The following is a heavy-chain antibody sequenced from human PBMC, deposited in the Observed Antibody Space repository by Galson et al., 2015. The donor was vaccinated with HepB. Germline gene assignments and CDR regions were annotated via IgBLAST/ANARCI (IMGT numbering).Heavy chain of an antibody. D-gene: IGHD3-22*01. J-gene: IGHJ3*02. CDR1: GYTFTSYG. V-gene: IGHV1-18*04. Sequence: SVRLSCKASGYTFTSYGISWVRQAPGQGLEWMGWISAYNGNTNYAQNLKGRVTMTTDTSTSTAYMELRSLRSDDTAVYYCARDFGGLVVITSNAFDIWGQGTMVTVSS. CDR3: ARDFGGLVVITSNAFDI. CDR2: ISAYNGNT.